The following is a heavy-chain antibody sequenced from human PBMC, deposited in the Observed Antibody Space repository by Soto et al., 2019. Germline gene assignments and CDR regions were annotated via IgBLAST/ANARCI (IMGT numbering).Heavy chain of an antibody. V-gene: IGHV3-9*01. CDR1: GFTFDDYA. CDR2: ISWNSGSI. D-gene: IGHD5-12*01. J-gene: IGHJ4*02. CDR3: AKDKRGEMATINNYFDY. Sequence: GGSLRLSCAASGFTFDDYAMHWVRQAPGKGLEWVSGISWNSGSIGYADSVKGRFTISRDNAKNSLYPQMNSLRAEDTALYYCAKDKRGEMATINNYFDYWGQGTLVTVSS.